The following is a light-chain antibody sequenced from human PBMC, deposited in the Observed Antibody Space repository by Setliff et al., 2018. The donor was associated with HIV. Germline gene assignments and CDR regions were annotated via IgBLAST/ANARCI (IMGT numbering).Light chain of an antibody. V-gene: IGLV1-44*01. J-gene: IGLJ1*01. Sequence: QSVLTQPPSASGTPGQRVSISCSGSSSNIASNTVNWFQQLPGTAPKLLIYSNNQRPSGVPDRFSGSKSGTSASLAISGLQSDDGADYYCAAWDDSLNGYVFGTGTKVTVL. CDR2: SNN. CDR3: AAWDDSLNGYV. CDR1: SSNIASNT.